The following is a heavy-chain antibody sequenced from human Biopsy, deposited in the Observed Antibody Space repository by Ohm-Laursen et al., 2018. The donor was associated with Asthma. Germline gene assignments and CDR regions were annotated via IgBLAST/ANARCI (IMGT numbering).Heavy chain of an antibody. Sequence: SLRLSCAASGFMLNAKYINWARQAPGKGLEWVSTVYSGGDTFYAESVQGRFTLSRDFSKNTVYLQMRSLTTEDTAIYFCATSYFYGSSGWGYWGQGSLVTVSS. CDR2: VYSGGDT. CDR1: GFMLNAKY. J-gene: IGHJ4*02. D-gene: IGHD3-22*01. CDR3: ATSYFYGSSGWGY. V-gene: IGHV3-53*01.